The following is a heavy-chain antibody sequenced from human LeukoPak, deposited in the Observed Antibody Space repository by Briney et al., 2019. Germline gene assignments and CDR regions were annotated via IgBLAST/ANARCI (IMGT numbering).Heavy chain of an antibody. V-gene: IGHV3-23*01. Sequence: GGSLRLSCGVSGFTFSSYAMSWVRQAPGKGLEWVSAISGSGDSTYYADSVKGRFTISRDNSKNTLHLQMNSLRAEDTALYYCAKASVGDSSGYWGRYYHYYYMDVWGKGTTVTVSS. CDR1: GFTFSSYA. CDR2: ISGSGDST. J-gene: IGHJ6*03. D-gene: IGHD3-22*01. CDR3: AKASVGDSSGYWGRYYHYYYMDV.